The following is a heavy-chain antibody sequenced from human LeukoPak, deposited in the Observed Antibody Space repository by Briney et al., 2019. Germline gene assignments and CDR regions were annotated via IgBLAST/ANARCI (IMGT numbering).Heavy chain of an antibody. CDR1: GVSVSTYY. Sequence: SETLSLTCTVSGVSVSTYYWSWIRQPAGKGLEFIGRFFTSGTSGTTNYNPSLKSRVTMSLDTSKNQFSLKLISVTAADTAVYYCARDLGGYGDGSYYYYMDVWGKGTTVTVSS. J-gene: IGHJ6*03. CDR3: ARDLGGYGDGSYYYYMDV. D-gene: IGHD5-18*01. CDR2: FFTSGTSGTT. V-gene: IGHV4-4*07.